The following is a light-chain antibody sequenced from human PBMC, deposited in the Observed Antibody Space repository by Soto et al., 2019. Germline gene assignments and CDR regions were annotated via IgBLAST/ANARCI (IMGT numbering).Light chain of an antibody. CDR2: GAS. CDR1: QTINNN. CDR3: QQYHNWPPIT. V-gene: IGKV3-15*01. Sequence: EIVLTQSPATLSLSPGERATLSCRASQTINNNVAWYQLKDGQVPRLLIYGASTRAADVPARFSGGGSGTEFTLTISSLQSEDFAVYYCQQYHNWPPITFGQGTRLEIK. J-gene: IGKJ5*01.